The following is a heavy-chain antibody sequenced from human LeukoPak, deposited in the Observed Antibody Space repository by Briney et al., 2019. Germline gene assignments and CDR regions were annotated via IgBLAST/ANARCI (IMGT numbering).Heavy chain of an antibody. CDR2: IYTSGST. J-gene: IGHJ4*02. CDR3: ASPHVGGRGDY. CDR1: GGSISSGSYY. V-gene: IGHV4-61*02. D-gene: IGHD1-26*01. Sequence: SETLSLTCTVSGGSISSGSYYWSWIRQPAGKGLEWIGRIYTSGSTNYNPSLKSRVTISVDTSKNQFSPKLSSVTAADTAVYYCASPHVGGRGDYWGQGTLVTVSS.